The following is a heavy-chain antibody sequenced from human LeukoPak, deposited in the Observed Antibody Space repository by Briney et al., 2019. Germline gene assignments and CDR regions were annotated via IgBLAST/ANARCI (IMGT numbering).Heavy chain of an antibody. J-gene: IGHJ4*02. CDR1: GFTFSDYY. V-gene: IGHV3-11*04. D-gene: IGHD3-22*01. Sequence: GGSLRLSCAASGFTFSDYYMSWIRQAPGKGLEWVSYISSSGSTIYYADSVKGRFTISRDNAKNSLYLQMNSLRAEDTAVYYCARDRSGTYYYDSSGLYWGQGTLVTVSS. CDR2: ISSSGSTI. CDR3: ARDRSGTYYYDSSGLY.